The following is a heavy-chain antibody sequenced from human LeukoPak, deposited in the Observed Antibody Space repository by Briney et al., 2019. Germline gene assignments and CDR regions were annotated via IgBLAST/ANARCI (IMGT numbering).Heavy chain of an antibody. CDR2: VGHSGSA. D-gene: IGHD3-22*01. J-gene: IGHJ3*02. CDR3: ATRGDYSDTSGNSYDALDI. V-gene: IGHV4-34*01. CDR1: GGSFSAFF. Sequence: PSDTLSLTCAVSGGSFSAFFWRWIRQPPGKGLEWIGDVGHSGSADYNPSLKSRVTVSADPSKTQFSLKLTSVTAADTAVYYCATRGDYSDTSGNSYDALDIWGQGTMVTVSS.